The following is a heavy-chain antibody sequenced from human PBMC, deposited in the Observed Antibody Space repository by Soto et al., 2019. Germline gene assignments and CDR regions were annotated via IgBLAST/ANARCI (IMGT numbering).Heavy chain of an antibody. CDR1: GGSISSYY. Sequence: SETLSLTCTVSGGSISSYYWSWIRQPPGKGLEWIGYIYYSGSTNYNPSLKSRVTISVDTSKNQFSLKLSSVTAADTAVYYCARDGDYYGSGSPFDYWGQGTLVTVSS. J-gene: IGHJ4*02. CDR2: IYYSGST. D-gene: IGHD3-10*01. V-gene: IGHV4-59*01. CDR3: ARDGDYYGSGSPFDY.